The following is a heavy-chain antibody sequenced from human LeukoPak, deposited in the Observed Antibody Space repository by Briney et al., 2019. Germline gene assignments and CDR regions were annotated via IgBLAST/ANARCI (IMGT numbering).Heavy chain of an antibody. D-gene: IGHD3-22*01. CDR3: ATLDSYYDNSGRPLLPD. V-gene: IGHV1-24*01. CDR2: FNREDAAP. Sequence: ASVKVSCEVSGYSVTELSMHWVRQAPGLGLEWMGGFNREDAAPIYAQQFQGRVTMTEDTSTDTTYMELSSLRSEDTALYYCATLDSYYDNSGRPLLPDWGQGTLVTVSS. J-gene: IGHJ4*02. CDR1: GYSVTELS.